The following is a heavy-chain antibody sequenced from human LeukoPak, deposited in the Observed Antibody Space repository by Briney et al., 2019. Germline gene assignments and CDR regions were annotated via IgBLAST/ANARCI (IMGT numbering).Heavy chain of an antibody. CDR2: MYYTGNT. J-gene: IGHJ4*02. V-gene: IGHV4-30-4*01. D-gene: IGHD3-10*01. Sequence: PSQTLSLTCTVSGGSISSGDYYWSWIRQPPGKGLEWIGYMYYTGNTYYNPSLKSRVTISVDTSKNQFSLKLSSVTAADTAVYYCARERDDHSYGSGTYLDYWGQGTLVTVSS. CDR1: GGSISSGDYY. CDR3: ARERDDHSYGSGTYLDY.